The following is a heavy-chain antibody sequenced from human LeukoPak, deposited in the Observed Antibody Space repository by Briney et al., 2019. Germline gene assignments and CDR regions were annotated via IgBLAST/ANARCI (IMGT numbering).Heavy chain of an antibody. CDR3: VREFDD. V-gene: IGHV3-30*04. D-gene: IGHD1-26*01. Sequence: GGSLRLSCAASGFTFSSYAMHWVRQAPGKGLEWVAVISYDGSNKYYADSVKGRFTISRDNAKNSLYLQMNSLRVEDTAVYYCVREFDDWGLGTLVTVSS. CDR2: ISYDGSNK. CDR1: GFTFSSYA. J-gene: IGHJ4*02.